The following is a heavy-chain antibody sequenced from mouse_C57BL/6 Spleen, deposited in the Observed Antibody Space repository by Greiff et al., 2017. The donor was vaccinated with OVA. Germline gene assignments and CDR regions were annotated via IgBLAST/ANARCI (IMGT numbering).Heavy chain of an antibody. V-gene: IGHV2-9-1*01. CDR3: ARALYDYDEDWYFDV. CDR1: GFSLTSYA. J-gene: IGHJ1*03. Sequence: VQLQQSGPGLVAPSQSLSITCTVSGFSLTSYAISWVRQPPGKGLEWLGVIWTGGGTNYNSALKSRLSISKDNSKSQVFLKMNSLQTDDTARYYCARALYDYDEDWYFDVWGTGTTVTVSS. D-gene: IGHD2-4*01. CDR2: IWTGGGT.